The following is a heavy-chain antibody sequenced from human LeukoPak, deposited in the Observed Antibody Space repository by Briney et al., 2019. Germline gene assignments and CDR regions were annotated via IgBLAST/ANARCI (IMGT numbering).Heavy chain of an antibody. CDR1: GFTFSSYA. J-gene: IGHJ4*02. D-gene: IGHD2-2*01. CDR3: AKESSSLYYFDY. CDR2: ISGNGDIT. Sequence: GGSLRLSCAASGFTFSSYAMTWVRQAPGKGLEWVSDISGNGDITYYADSVKGRFTISRDNSKNTLYLQMDSLRAEDTAVYYCAKESSSLYYFDYWGQGTLVTVSS. V-gene: IGHV3-23*01.